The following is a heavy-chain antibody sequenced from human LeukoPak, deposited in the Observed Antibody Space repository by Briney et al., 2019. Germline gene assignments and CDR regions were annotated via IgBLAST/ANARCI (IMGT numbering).Heavy chain of an antibody. Sequence: GGSLRLSCAASGFTFSHYWMTWVRQAPGKGLEWVANIKQDGSEKYYVDSVKGRSTISRDNAKNSLYLQMNSLRAEDTAVYYCARGRYYDSSGYYWDDYWGQGTLVTVSS. V-gene: IGHV3-7*01. CDR2: IKQDGSEK. D-gene: IGHD3-22*01. CDR1: GFTFSHYW. J-gene: IGHJ4*02. CDR3: ARGRYYDSSGYYWDDY.